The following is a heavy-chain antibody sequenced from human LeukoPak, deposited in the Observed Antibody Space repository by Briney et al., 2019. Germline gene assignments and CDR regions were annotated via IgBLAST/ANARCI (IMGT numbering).Heavy chain of an antibody. CDR1: GGSISSSTYY. V-gene: IGHV4-39*07. J-gene: IGHJ4*02. Sequence: PSETLSLTCTVSGGSISSSTYYWGWIRQPPGKGPEWIGSVYYSGSTYYNPSLKSRVTISVDTSKNQFSLKLGSVTAADTAVYFCARDHACSNGVCSYFDCWGQGTLVTVSS. CDR3: ARDHACSNGVCSYFDC. CDR2: VYYSGST. D-gene: IGHD2-8*01.